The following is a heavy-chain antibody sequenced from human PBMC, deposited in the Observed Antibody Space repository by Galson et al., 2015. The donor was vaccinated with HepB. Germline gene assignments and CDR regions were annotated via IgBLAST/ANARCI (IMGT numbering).Heavy chain of an antibody. V-gene: IGHV1-46*03. CDR3: ARDQDPGGRGSSNYHYYYYGMDV. CDR1: GYTFTSYG. Sequence: CKASGYTFTSYGISWVRQAPGQGLEWMGIINPSGGSTSYAQKFQGRVTMTRDTSTSTVYMELSSLRSEDTAVYYCARDQDPGGRGSSNYHYYYYGMDVWGQGTTVTVSS. D-gene: IGHD3-16*01. J-gene: IGHJ6*02. CDR2: INPSGGST.